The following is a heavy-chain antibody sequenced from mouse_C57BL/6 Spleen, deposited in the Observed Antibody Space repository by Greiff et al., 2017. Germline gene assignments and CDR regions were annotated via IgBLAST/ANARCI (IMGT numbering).Heavy chain of an antibody. CDR2: IDPSDSYT. J-gene: IGHJ3*01. CDR1: GYTFTSYW. CDR3: ARRLLGPFAY. V-gene: IGHV1-69*01. Sequence: QIQLQQPGAELVMPGASVKLSCKASGYTFTSYWMHWVKQRPGQGLEWIGEIDPSDSYTNYNQKFKGKSTLSVDKSSSTAYMQLSMLTSESAAVYYCARRLLGPFAYWGQGTLVTVSA. D-gene: IGHD4-1*01.